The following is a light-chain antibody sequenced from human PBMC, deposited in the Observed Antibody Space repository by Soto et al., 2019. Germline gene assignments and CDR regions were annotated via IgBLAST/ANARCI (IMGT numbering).Light chain of an antibody. V-gene: IGLV1-40*01. CDR3: QSYDSSLSASYV. Sequence: SVLTQLPSVSGAPGQRVTISCTGCSSNIGAGCEVHWYQHLPGKAPKLLIYGNTNRPSGVPDRFSGSKSGTSASLAITGLQAEDEADYYCQSYDSSLSASYVFGGGTKVT. J-gene: IGLJ1*01. CDR1: SSNIGAGCE. CDR2: GNT.